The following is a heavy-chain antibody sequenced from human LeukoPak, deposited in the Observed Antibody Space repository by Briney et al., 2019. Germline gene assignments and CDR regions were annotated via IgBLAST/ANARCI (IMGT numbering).Heavy chain of an antibody. D-gene: IGHD2-15*01. CDR1: GFTFSSFG. CDR2: IWYDGSNK. Sequence: PGGSLRLSCAASGFTFSSFGMHWVRQAPGKGLEWVAVIWYDGSNKYYADSVKGRFTISRDNSKNTLYLQMNSLRAEDTAVYYCARELPPVVTYYFDYWGQGTLVTVSP. V-gene: IGHV3-33*01. CDR3: ARELPPVVTYYFDY. J-gene: IGHJ4*02.